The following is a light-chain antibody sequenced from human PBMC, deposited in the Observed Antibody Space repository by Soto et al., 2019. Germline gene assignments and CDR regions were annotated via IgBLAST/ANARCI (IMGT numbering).Light chain of an antibody. J-gene: IGKJ4*01. CDR2: GAS. V-gene: IGKV3-15*01. Sequence: EIVMTQSPATLSVSPGERATLSCRASQSVSSNLAWYQQKPGQAPRLLIYGASTRATGIPARFSGSGSGTEFTLTISSLQSEEFAVYYCQQYNNWPPLTFGGGTKGEIK. CDR1: QSVSSN. CDR3: QQYNNWPPLT.